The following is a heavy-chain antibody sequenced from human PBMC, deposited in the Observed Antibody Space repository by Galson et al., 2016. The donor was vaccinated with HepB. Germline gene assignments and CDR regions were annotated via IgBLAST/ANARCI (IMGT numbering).Heavy chain of an antibody. CDR3: ARGTFCSGDSCYSPAFDM. CDR2: IWFDGSSK. CDR1: GFTFSNYW. Sequence: SLRLSCAASGFTFSNYWMHWVRQAPGKGLEWVAVIWFDGSSKNYVDSVRGRFTISRDNSKNTLYLQMNTLRAEDTAVYYCARGTFCSGDSCYSPAFDMWGQGTMVTVSS. J-gene: IGHJ3*02. V-gene: IGHV3-33*08. D-gene: IGHD2-15*01.